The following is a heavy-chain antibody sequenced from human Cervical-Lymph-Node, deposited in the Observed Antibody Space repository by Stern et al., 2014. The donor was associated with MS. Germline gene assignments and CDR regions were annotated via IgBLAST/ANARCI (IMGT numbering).Heavy chain of an antibody. CDR2: IWQYESNN. J-gene: IGHJ4*02. Sequence: QVQLVQSGGGVVQPGGSLRLSCAASGFTFSSHVMHWVRPAPGKGLEWVDVIWQYESNNAYADSVTGRFTISRYNSNNTLSLQMNSLRAEDTAVYYCVREDGDFDSWGQGTLVTVSS. D-gene: IGHD2-8*01. V-gene: IGHV3-30-3*01. CDR1: GFTFSSHV. CDR3: VREDGDFDS.